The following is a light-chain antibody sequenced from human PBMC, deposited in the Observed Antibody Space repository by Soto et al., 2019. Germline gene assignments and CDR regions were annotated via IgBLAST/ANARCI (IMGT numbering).Light chain of an antibody. J-gene: IGLJ3*02. V-gene: IGLV1-40*01. CDR3: QSYDSSLSGWV. Sequence: QSVLTQPPSVSGAPGQRVTISCTGSSSNIGAGYNVHWYQQLPGTAPKLLIYGNSNRPSRVPDRFSGSKSGTSASLAITGLQAEDAADYYCQSYDSSLSGWVFGGGTKVTVL. CDR2: GNS. CDR1: SSNIGAGYN.